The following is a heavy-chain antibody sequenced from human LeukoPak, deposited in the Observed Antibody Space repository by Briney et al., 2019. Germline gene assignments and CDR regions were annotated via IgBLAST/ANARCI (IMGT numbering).Heavy chain of an antibody. J-gene: IGHJ5*02. V-gene: IGHV1-2*02. CDR1: GYTFTGYC. Sequence: ASVKVSCKASGYTFTGYCIHWVRQAPGQGLEWMGRINPNSGGTNYAQKFQGRVTMTRDTSISTAYMELSSLRSDDTAMYYRARIGGDYSNLNWFDPWGQGTLVTVSS. CDR3: ARIGGDYSNLNWFDP. D-gene: IGHD4-11*01. CDR2: INPNSGGT.